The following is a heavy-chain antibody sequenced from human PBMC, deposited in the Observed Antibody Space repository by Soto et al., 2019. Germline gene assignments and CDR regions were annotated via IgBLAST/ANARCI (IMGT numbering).Heavy chain of an antibody. Sequence: ASETLSLTCTVSGGSISSYYWSWIRQPPGKGLEWIGYIYYSGSTNYNPSLKSRVTISVDTSKNQFSLKLSSVTAADTAVYYCARGGSSWYGVSNWFDPWGQGTLVTVSS. CDR3: ARGGSSWYGVSNWFDP. V-gene: IGHV4-59*01. CDR1: GGSISSYY. J-gene: IGHJ5*02. CDR2: IYYSGST. D-gene: IGHD6-13*01.